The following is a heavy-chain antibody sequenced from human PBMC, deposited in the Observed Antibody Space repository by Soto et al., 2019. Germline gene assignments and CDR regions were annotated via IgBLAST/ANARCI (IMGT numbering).Heavy chain of an antibody. CDR1: GFTFSDYY. CDR3: AREVRGGSAFDI. V-gene: IGHV3-11*01. D-gene: IGHD3-10*01. Sequence: QVQLVESGGGLVKPGGSLRLSCAASGFTFSDYYMSWIRQAPGKGLEWVSYISSSGSTIYYADSVKGRFTIARDSAKNSRYLQMSSLRAEDTAVYYCAREVRGGSAFDIWGQGTMVTVSS. CDR2: ISSSGSTI. J-gene: IGHJ3*02.